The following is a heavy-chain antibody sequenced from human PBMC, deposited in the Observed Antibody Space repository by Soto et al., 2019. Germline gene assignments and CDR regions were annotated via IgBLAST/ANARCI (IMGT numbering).Heavy chain of an antibody. CDR2: FSGTGGNT. J-gene: IGHJ6*02. V-gene: IGHV3-23*01. CDR3: ARGGGMDV. CDR1: GFTFTSYG. Sequence: EVQLLESGGGLLQPGGSLRLACEASGFTFTSYGMSWVRQAPGKGLEWVSSFSGTGGNTYYAASVKGRFTISRDNFKNTLYLQMNSLRPDDTAVYYCARGGGMDVWGQGTTVTVSS.